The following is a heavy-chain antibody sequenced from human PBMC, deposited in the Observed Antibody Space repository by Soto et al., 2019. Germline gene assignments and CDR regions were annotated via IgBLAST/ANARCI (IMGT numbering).Heavy chain of an antibody. Sequence: QVQLVQSGAEVKKPGSSVKVSCKASGGTFNNYPITWVRQAPGEGLEWMGGSIPIFGTANYAQKFQGRVTISVDESTSTAYMELSSLRSEDTAVYYCAIGRGYSCDDHYYYFDMDVWGQGTTVTVSS. CDR2: SIPIFGTA. CDR1: GGTFNNYP. J-gene: IGHJ6*02. D-gene: IGHD5-18*01. CDR3: AIGRGYSCDDHYYYFDMDV. V-gene: IGHV1-69*01.